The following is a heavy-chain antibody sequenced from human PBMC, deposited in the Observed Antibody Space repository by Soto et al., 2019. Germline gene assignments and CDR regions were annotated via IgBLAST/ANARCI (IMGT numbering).Heavy chain of an antibody. CDR1: GVIFSSFP. CDR2: VSKDGSDK. J-gene: IGHJ4*02. CDR3: ARSYCGDNCALDY. D-gene: IGHD2-21*02. V-gene: IGHV3-30-3*01. Sequence: QMQLVESGGGVVQPGRSLRLSCAASGVIFSSFPMHWVRQAPGKGLEWVAVVSKDGSDKHYADSVKGRFTISRDNSETTLHLQMNGLRPEDTGVYYCARSYCGDNCALDYWGQGTPVTVSS.